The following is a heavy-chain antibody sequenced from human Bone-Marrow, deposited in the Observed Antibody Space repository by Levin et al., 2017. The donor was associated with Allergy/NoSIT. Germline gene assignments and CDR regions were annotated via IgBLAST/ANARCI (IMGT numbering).Heavy chain of an antibody. D-gene: IGHD3-10*01. CDR3: SRDYFGSGSR. J-gene: IGHJ4*02. Sequence: SETLSLTCTVSGGSISGSSFFWSWIRQSAGTGLEWIGRIYTSGTTNFNPSLKSRVNISIDTSKNLFSLDLTSVTAADTAVYYCSRDYFGSGSRWGQGILVTVSS. V-gene: IGHV4-61*02. CDR1: GGSISGSSFF. CDR2: IYTSGTT.